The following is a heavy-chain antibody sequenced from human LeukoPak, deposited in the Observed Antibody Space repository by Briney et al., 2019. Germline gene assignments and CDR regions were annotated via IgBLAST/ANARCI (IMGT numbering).Heavy chain of an antibody. D-gene: IGHD3-3*01. CDR3: ARSNKFDVWDAK. V-gene: IGHV3-30*02. CDR2: IKYDGSDK. J-gene: IGHJ4*01. Sequence: PGGSLRLSCAVSGFTFNNYGMHWVRQAPGKGLEWVTFIKYDGSDKRYADSVKGRFTISRDNSGNTLYLQMNSLRDEDTAVYYCARSNKFDVWDAKWGQGTLVIVSS. CDR1: GFTFNNYG.